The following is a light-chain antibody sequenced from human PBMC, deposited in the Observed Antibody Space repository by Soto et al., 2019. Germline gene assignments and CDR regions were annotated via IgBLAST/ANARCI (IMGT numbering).Light chain of an antibody. CDR3: QQYGSAFT. CDR1: QSVSSNY. CDR2: AAS. J-gene: IGKJ3*01. V-gene: IGKV3-20*01. Sequence: EIVLTQSPGTLSLSPGERATLSCRASQSVSSNYVAWYQHKPGQGPRLLIYAASSRATGIPDRFSGSGSGTDFTLTISRLEPEDFALYYCQQYGSAFTFGPGTKVAIK.